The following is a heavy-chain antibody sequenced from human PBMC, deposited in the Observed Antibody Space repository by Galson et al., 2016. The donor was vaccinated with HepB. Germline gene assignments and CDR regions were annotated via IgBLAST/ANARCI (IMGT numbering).Heavy chain of an antibody. CDR1: GFTFDEYA. V-gene: IGHV3-9*01. D-gene: IGHD6-13*01. J-gene: IGHJ4*02. CDR3: AKDMSAGAAASGCFDC. Sequence: SLRLSCAASGFTFDEYAMHWVRQAPGKGLEWVSTISWNSGTIHYMDSVKGRFTTSRDNAKNSLYLQMDGLKTEDTALYYCAKDMSAGAAASGCFDCWGQGTRVTVSS. CDR2: ISWNSGTI.